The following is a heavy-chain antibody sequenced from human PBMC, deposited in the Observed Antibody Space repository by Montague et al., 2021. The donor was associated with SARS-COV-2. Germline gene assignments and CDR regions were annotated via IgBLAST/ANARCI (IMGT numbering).Heavy chain of an antibody. V-gene: IGHV4-34*01. J-gene: IGHJ4*02. D-gene: IGHD3-22*01. CDR3: ARGHLGTTMVVVVMVGAQFYFDS. Sequence: SETLSLTCAVYGESFSGFHWTWIRQPPGKGLEWIGEIDHRGTSNYNPSLKSRVTISMDTSKNQFSLRLNSVTAADTGVYYCARGHLGTTMVVVVMVGAQFYFDSWGQGRLVTVSS. CDR1: GESFSGFH. CDR2: IDHRGTS.